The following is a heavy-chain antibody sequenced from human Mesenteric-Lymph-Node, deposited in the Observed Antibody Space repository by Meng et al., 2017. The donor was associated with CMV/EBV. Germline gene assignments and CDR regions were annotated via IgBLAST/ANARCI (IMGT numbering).Heavy chain of an antibody. J-gene: IGHJ6*02. D-gene: IGHD2-21*01. V-gene: IGHV3-7*01. CDR2: IKQDGSEK. Sequence: GESLKISCAASGFTFSSYWMSWVRQAPGKGLEWVANIKQDGSEKYYVDSVKGRFTISRDNAKNSLYLQMNSLRAEDTALYYCARDRLLFSYYYHGMDVWGQGTTVTVSS. CDR3: ARDRLLFSYYYHGMDV. CDR1: GFTFSSYW.